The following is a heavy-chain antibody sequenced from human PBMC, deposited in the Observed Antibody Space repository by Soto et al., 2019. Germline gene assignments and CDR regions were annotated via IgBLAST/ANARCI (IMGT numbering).Heavy chain of an antibody. CDR3: ASSTYYYDSSGYHPS. D-gene: IGHD3-22*01. Sequence: ASVKVSCKASGYTFTSYYMHWVRQAPGQGLEWMGIINPSGGSTSYAQKFQGRVTMTRDTSTSTVYMELSSLRSEDTAVYYCASSTYYYDSSGYHPSWGQGTLVTVSS. CDR1: GYTFTSYY. J-gene: IGHJ4*02. CDR2: INPSGGST. V-gene: IGHV1-46*01.